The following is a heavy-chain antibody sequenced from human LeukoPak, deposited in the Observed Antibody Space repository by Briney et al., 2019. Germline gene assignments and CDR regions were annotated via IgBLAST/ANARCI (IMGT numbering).Heavy chain of an antibody. Sequence: GGSLRLSCATSGFTFSTFAMIWVRQPPGKGLEWVSSIFPSGGEIHYADSVRGRFTISRDNSKSTLSLQMNSLRAEDTAIYYCAKNGDRGAYCSGGSCYPYYYYYMDVWGKGTTVTISS. CDR3: AKNGDRGAYCSGGSCYPYYYYYMDV. J-gene: IGHJ6*03. CDR2: IFPSGGEI. CDR1: GFTFSTFA. V-gene: IGHV3-23*01. D-gene: IGHD2-15*01.